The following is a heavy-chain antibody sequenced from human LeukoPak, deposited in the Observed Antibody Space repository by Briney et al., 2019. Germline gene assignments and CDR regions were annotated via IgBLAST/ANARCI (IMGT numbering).Heavy chain of an antibody. CDR3: AKEADSSAYYPHFDY. V-gene: IGHV3-30*18. CDR2: ISYDGSNK. J-gene: IGHJ4*02. Sequence: PGGSLRLSCAASGFTFSSYGMHWVRQAPGKGLEWVAVISYDGSNKYYADSVKGRFTISRDNSKNTLYLQMNSLRAEDTAVYYCAKEADSSAYYPHFDYWGQGTLVTVSS. D-gene: IGHD3-22*01. CDR1: GFTFSSYG.